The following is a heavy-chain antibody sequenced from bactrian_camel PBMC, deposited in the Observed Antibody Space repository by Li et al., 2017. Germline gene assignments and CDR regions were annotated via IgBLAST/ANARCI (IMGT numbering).Heavy chain of an antibody. Sequence: HVQLVESGGGSVQAGGSLTLSCTVSGYTYTRGTGCMGWFRQAPGKGPGGVAAIDSDGASSYLDSMKGRFIISRDKNVLYLEMNSLKPEDTAMYYCAASVGDRYCSAPYLVRGLEKRTTYRGQGTQVTVS. J-gene: IGHJ4*01. CDR3: AASVGDRYCSAPYLVRGLEKRTTY. CDR1: GYTYTRGTGC. CDR2: IDSDGAS. V-gene: IGHV3S26*01. D-gene: IGHD2*01.